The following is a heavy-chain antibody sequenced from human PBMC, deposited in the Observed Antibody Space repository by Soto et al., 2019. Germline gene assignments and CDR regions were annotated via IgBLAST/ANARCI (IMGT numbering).Heavy chain of an antibody. J-gene: IGHJ5*02. Sequence: SETLSLTCAVYGGSFSGYYWSWIRQPPGKGLEWIGEINHSGSTNYNPSVKSRVTISVDTSKNQFSLKLSSVTAADTAVYYCARPSRRIQLWSMNWFDPWGQGTLVTVSS. CDR1: GGSFSGYY. CDR3: ARPSRRIQLWSMNWFDP. D-gene: IGHD5-18*01. CDR2: INHSGST. V-gene: IGHV4-34*01.